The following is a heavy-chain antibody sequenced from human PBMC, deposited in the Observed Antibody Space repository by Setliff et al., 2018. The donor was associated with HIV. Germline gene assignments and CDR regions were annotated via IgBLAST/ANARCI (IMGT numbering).Heavy chain of an antibody. V-gene: IGHV4-34*01. D-gene: IGHD3-3*01. J-gene: IGHJ5*02. CDR1: GASFSDHY. Sequence: SETLSLTCAVYGASFSDHYWTWIRQSPGKGLEWIGEINHSGDTNYNPSLKSRVTLSVDLSKNQFSLNLTSVSAADTAVYYCARFYGNYETDNWFDPWGHGILVTVSS. CDR2: INHSGDT. CDR3: ARFYGNYETDNWFDP.